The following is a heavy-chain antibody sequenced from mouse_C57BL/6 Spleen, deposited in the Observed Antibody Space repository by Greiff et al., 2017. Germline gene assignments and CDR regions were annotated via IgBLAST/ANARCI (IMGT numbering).Heavy chain of an antibody. D-gene: IGHD1-1*01. CDR3: ARASITTVVATSDSYAMDY. CDR1: GYTFTSYW. V-gene: IGHV1-52*01. J-gene: IGHJ4*01. CDR2: IDPSDSDT. Sequence: QVQLQQPGAELVRPGSSVKLSCKASGYTFTSYWMPWVKQRPIKGLEWIGNIDPSDSDTHHTKKFKDTATLSVDKSSSTAYLQLRSLTSEVSAVYYCARASITTVVATSDSYAMDYWGQGTSGTVSS.